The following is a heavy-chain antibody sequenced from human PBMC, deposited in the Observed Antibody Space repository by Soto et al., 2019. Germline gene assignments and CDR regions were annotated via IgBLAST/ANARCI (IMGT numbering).Heavy chain of an antibody. J-gene: IGHJ5*02. CDR3: GSDPDCFDSRGYYDH. CDR2: ISPYNGNT. V-gene: IGHV1-18*03. CDR1: GYTFVSYG. D-gene: IGHD3-22*01. Sequence: QIQLVQSAAEVKKPGASVKVSCKTSGYTFVSYGISWVRQAPGQGLEWMGWISPYNGNTNFAQRFRGSVTLTTDLSPDIVYLDLGSLNSDDLAVYYFGSDPDCFDSRGYYDHWGQGTLITVSS.